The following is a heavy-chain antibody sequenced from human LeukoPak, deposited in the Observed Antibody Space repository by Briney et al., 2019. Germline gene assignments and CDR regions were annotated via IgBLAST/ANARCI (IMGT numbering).Heavy chain of an antibody. CDR2: IYYSGST. CDR1: GGSFSGYY. Sequence: SETLSLTCAVYGGSFSGYYWSWIRQPPGKGLEWIGSIYYSGSTYYNPSLKSRVTISVDTSKNQFSLKLSSVTAADAAVYYCVQGPSIAAAGTTWFDYWGQGTLVTVSS. D-gene: IGHD6-13*01. CDR3: VQGPSIAAAGTTWFDY. V-gene: IGHV4-34*01. J-gene: IGHJ4*02.